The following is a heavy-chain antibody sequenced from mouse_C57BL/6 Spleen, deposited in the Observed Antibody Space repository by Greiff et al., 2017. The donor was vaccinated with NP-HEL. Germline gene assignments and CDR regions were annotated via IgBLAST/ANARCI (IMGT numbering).Heavy chain of an antibody. V-gene: IGHV5-12*01. D-gene: IGHD2-4*01. J-gene: IGHJ3*01. CDR3: ARQDDDDSAWFAY. CDR2: ISNGGGST. Sequence: DVHLVESGGGLVQPGGSLKLSCAASGFTFSDYYMYWVRQTPEKRLEWVAYISNGGGSTYYPDTVKGRFTISRDNAKNTLYLQMSRLKSEDTAMYYCARQDDDDSAWFAYWGQGTLVTVSA. CDR1: GFTFSDYY.